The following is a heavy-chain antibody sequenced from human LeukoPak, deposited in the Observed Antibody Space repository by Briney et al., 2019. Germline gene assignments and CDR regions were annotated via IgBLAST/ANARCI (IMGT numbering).Heavy chain of an antibody. CDR2: ISSSGTTI. CDR3: ARGGNWYDY. CDR1: GFTFSSNS. J-gene: IGHJ5*01. V-gene: IGHV3-48*04. Sequence: GGSLRLSCVASGFTFSSNSLNWARQAPGKGLEWVSYISSSGTTIYYADSVKGRFTISRDNAGNTLYLQMNSLRVEDTAVYYCARGGNWYDYWGQGTLVTVS.